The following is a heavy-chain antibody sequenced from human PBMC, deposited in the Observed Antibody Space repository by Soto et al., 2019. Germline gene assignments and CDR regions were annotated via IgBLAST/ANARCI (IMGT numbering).Heavy chain of an antibody. CDR1: GGSLISYY. Sequence: SETLSLTCTVSGGSLISYYWSWIRQPPEKALEWIGYIYYSGSTNYNPSLESRVTISVDTSKNQLSLKLRSVTAADTAVYYCARVGSSGWFSYHWGQGTLVTVSS. CDR2: IYYSGST. V-gene: IGHV4-59*01. D-gene: IGHD6-19*01. J-gene: IGHJ5*02. CDR3: ARVGSSGWFSYH.